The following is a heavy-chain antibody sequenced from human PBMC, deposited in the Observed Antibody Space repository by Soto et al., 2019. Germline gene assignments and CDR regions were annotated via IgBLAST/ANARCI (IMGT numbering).Heavy chain of an antibody. D-gene: IGHD2-2*01. CDR2: SYYSGST. Sequence: PSETLSLTCNVAGDSVSSSRYYWGWFRQPPGKGLEWIGSSYYSGSTYYHPSLKSRVTISVDTSKNQFSLKLSSVTAADTAVYYCARHLGYCSSTSCLPYYFDYRGQGTLVTVSS. V-gene: IGHV4-39*01. CDR1: GDSVSSSRYY. J-gene: IGHJ4*02. CDR3: ARHLGYCSSTSCLPYYFDY.